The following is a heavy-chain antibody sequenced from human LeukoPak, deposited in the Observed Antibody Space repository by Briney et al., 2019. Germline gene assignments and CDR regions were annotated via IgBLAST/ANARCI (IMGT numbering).Heavy chain of an antibody. Sequence: PSETLSLTCTVSGGSTSRYSWSWVRQPPGKGLEWIAYIYYPGTTSYNPSLRSRVTLSLDSSKSHFSLRLSSVTAADTAVYYCARGTDYGVNSYFDSWGQGTLVTVSS. CDR3: ARGTDYGVNSYFDS. V-gene: IGHV4-59*01. CDR2: IYYPGTT. J-gene: IGHJ4*02. CDR1: GGSTSRYS. D-gene: IGHD4-23*01.